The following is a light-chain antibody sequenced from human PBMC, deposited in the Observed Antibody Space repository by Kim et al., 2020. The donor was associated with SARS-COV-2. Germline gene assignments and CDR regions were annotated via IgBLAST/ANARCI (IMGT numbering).Light chain of an antibody. J-gene: IGKJ2*01. Sequence: EIVLTQSPGTVSLSPGERATLSCRASQSVTSSDFTWYQQRPGQAPWLLIYGASSRATGIPDRFSGSGSGTDFTLTTSRLEPEDFAVYYCKQNGSSPRTFGQGTKLEI. CDR2: GAS. CDR1: QSVTSSD. V-gene: IGKV3-20*01. CDR3: KQNGSSPRT.